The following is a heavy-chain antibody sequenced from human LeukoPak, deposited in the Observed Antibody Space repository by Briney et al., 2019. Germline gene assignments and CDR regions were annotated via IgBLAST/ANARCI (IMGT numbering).Heavy chain of an antibody. J-gene: IGHJ4*02. Sequence: RTGRSLRLSCAASGFTFSSYAMHWVRQAPGKGLEWVAVISYDGNYADSVKGRLTISRDNSKNTLYLQMNSLRAEDTAVYYYARDVGATSTTVGSYWGRGTLVTVSS. V-gene: IGHV3-30*04. D-gene: IGHD4-23*01. CDR2: ISYDG. CDR1: GFTFSSYA. CDR3: ARDVGATSTTVGSY.